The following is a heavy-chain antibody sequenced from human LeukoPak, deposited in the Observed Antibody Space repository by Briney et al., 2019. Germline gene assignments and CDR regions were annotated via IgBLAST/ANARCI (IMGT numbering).Heavy chain of an antibody. J-gene: IGHJ4*02. Sequence: ASVKVSCKASGGTFSSYAISWVRQAPGQGLEWMGGIIPIFGTANYAQKFQGRVTITADESTSTAYMELSSLRSEDTAMYYCARSYDYVWGSYRYIGYFDYWGQGTLVTVSS. CDR1: GGTFSSYA. V-gene: IGHV1-69*01. D-gene: IGHD3-16*02. CDR2: IIPIFGTA. CDR3: ARSYDYVWGSYRYIGYFDY.